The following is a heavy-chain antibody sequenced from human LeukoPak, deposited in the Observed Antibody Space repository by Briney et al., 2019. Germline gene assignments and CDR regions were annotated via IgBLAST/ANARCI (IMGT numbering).Heavy chain of an antibody. CDR2: IWADGSDK. J-gene: IGHJ5*02. Sequence: PGGSLRLSFATSGFIFSNYAFHWVRQAPGKGLGWVAVIWADGSDKYYADSVKGRFTISRDKSDNMVSLQMDSLRVEDTAVYYCVREGAVAGSVVRNWFDRWGQGNLVTVSS. V-gene: IGHV3-33*01. CDR1: GFIFSNYA. CDR3: VREGAVAGSVVRNWFDR. D-gene: IGHD6-19*01.